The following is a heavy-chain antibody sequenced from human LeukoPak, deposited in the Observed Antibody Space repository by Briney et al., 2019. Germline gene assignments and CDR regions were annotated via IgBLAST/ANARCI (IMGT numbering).Heavy chain of an antibody. CDR3: ARAGDIVVVAVTGAGYYYMDV. CDR2: ISAYNGNT. V-gene: IGHV1-18*01. J-gene: IGHJ6*03. CDR1: GYTFTNYG. D-gene: IGHD2-2*01. Sequence: ASVKVSCKASGYTFTNYGISWVRQAPGQGLEWMGWISAYNGNTNYAQKLQGRVTMTTDTSTCTAYMELRSLRSDDTAVYYCARAGDIVVVAVTGAGYYYMDVWGKGTTVTVSS.